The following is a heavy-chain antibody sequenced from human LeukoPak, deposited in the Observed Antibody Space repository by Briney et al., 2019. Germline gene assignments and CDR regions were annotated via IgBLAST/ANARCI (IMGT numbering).Heavy chain of an antibody. D-gene: IGHD3-22*01. Sequence: GGSLRLSCAASGFTFSTYAMRWVRQAPGKGLEWVSTISADGRYTYYADSVKGRFTISRDSSKSTLYLQMNSLRAEDTAVYYCARDGSGYYYDSSGWYYFDYWGQGTLVTVSS. V-gene: IGHV3-23*01. CDR3: ARDGSGYYYDSSGWYYFDY. J-gene: IGHJ4*02. CDR1: GFTFSTYA. CDR2: ISADGRYT.